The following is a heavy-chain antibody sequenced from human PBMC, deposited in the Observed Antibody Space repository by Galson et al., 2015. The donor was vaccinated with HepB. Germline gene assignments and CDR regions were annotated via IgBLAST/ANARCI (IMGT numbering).Heavy chain of an antibody. CDR3: ARVRIMITFGGVIVLGYFDY. V-gene: IGHV1-18*01. CDR1: GYTFTSYG. J-gene: IGHJ4*02. CDR2: ISAYNGNT. D-gene: IGHD3-16*02. Sequence: SVKVSCKASGYTFTSYGISWVRQAPGQGLEWMGWISAYNGNTNYAQKLQGRVTMTTDTSTGTAYMELRSLRSDDTAVYYCARVRIMITFGGVIVLGYFDYWGRGTLVTVSS.